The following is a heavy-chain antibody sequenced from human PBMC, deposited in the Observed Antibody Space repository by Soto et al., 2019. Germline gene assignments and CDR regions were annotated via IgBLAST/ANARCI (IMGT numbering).Heavy chain of an antibody. J-gene: IGHJ3*02. Sequence: DSVKVSCNASGYTFTSYYMHWVRQAPGQGLEWMGIINPSGGSTSYAQKLQGRVTMTTDTSTSTAYMELRSLRSDDTAVYYCARDDRAIDAFDIWGQGTMVTVSS. CDR3: ARDDRAIDAFDI. CDR2: INPSGGST. CDR1: GYTFTSYY. V-gene: IGHV1-46*01.